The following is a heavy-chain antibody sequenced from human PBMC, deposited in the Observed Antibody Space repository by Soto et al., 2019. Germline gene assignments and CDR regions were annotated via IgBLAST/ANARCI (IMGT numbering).Heavy chain of an antibody. CDR1: GFSLSTSGVG. J-gene: IGHJ6*02. CDR2: IYWNDDK. V-gene: IGHV2-5*01. D-gene: IGHD2-2*01. CDR3: AHSTHYCSSTGCYSAEDYYGMDV. Sequence: QITLKESGPTLVKPTRTLTLTCTFSGFSLSTSGVGVGWIRQPPGKALEWLALIYWNDDKRYSPSLKSRLTITKDSSKNQVVLTMTNMDPVDTATYYCAHSTHYCSSTGCYSAEDYYGMDVWGQGTTVTVFS.